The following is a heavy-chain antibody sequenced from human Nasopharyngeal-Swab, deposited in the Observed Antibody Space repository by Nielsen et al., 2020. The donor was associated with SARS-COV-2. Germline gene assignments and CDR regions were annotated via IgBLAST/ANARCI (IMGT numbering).Heavy chain of an antibody. CDR1: GGSVSSGSYY. J-gene: IGHJ6*02. CDR2: IYYSGST. V-gene: IGHV4-61*01. D-gene: IGHD3-10*01. Sequence: GSPRLSCTVSGGSVSSGSYYWSWIRQPPGKGLEWIGYIYYSGSTNYNPSLKSRVTISVDTSKNQFSLKLSSVTAADTAVYYCARDHYGSGSPSMDVWGQGTTVTVSS. CDR3: ARDHYGSGSPSMDV.